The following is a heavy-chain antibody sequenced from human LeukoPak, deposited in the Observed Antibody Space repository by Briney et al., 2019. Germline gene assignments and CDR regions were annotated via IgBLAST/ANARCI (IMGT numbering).Heavy chain of an antibody. J-gene: IGHJ5*02. D-gene: IGHD5-18*01. CDR1: GFTFDDYA. V-gene: IGHV3-9*01. Sequence: GRSLRLSCAASGFTFDDYAMHWVRQAPGKGLEWVSGITWNSDNIEYADSVKGRFTISRDNAKNSLYLQMNSLRAEDTAVYYCARGLKDRIQLWPITKGKKQNWFDPWGQGTLVTVSS. CDR2: ITWNSDNI. CDR3: ARGLKDRIQLWPITKGKKQNWFDP.